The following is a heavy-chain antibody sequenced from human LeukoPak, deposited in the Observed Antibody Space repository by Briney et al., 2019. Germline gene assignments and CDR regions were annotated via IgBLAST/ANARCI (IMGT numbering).Heavy chain of an antibody. J-gene: IGHJ4*02. CDR3: ARLPTFYYDSSGYHYDY. CDR2: TAGSGISK. D-gene: IGHD3-22*01. CDR1: GFSFSTQR. Sequence: QPGGSLRLSCAASGFSFSTQRMHWVRQAPGKGLVWVSSTAGSGISKDYADSVKGRFTISKDKSKNTLYLQMDNLRAEDTGVYFCARLPTFYYDSSGYHYDYWGQGTLVTVSS. V-gene: IGHV3-23*01.